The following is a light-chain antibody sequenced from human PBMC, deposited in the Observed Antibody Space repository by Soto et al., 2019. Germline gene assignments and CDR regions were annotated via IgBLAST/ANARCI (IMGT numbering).Light chain of an antibody. CDR1: SNDVGGYNY. V-gene: IGLV2-14*03. CDR2: DVS. J-gene: IGLJ2*01. CDR3: GSYTSSSTV. Sequence: QSALTQPASVSGSPGQSITISCTGTSNDVGGYNYVSWYQQHPGKAPKLMIYDVSNRPSGVSNRFSSSKSGNTASLTISGLQAEDEADYYCGSYTSSSTVFGGGTKLTVL.